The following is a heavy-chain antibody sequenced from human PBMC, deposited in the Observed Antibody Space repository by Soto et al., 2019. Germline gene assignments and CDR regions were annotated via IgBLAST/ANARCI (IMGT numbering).Heavy chain of an antibody. CDR2: ISWDGGST. D-gene: IGHD1-26*01. V-gene: IGHV3-43*01. J-gene: IGHJ6*02. CDR1: GFTFDDYT. Sequence: GGSLRLSCAASGFTFDDYTMHWVRQAPGKGLEWVSLISWDGGSTYYADSVKGRFTISRDNSKNSLYLQMNSLRTEDTALYYCAKGDSGSYYYYGMDVWGQGTTVTVSS. CDR3: AKGDSGSYYYYGMDV.